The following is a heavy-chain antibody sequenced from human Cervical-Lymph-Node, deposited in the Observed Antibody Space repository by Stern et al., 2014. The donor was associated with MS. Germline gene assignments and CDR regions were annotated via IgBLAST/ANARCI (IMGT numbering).Heavy chain of an antibody. D-gene: IGHD3-3*01. CDR3: ARGSRYYYFWSASYGHFEY. J-gene: IGHJ4*02. CDR2: IIPRAETV. CDR1: GDTFGNHD. Sequence: VQLEESGAEAKKPGSSVKVSCKASGDTFGNHDIDWVRQAPRQGLQWMGGIIPRAETVDYAQRFHGRVTIITDRTNSTASMQLSSLESDDTAVYYCARGSRYYYFWSASYGHFEYWGQGTLITVSS. V-gene: IGHV1-69*06.